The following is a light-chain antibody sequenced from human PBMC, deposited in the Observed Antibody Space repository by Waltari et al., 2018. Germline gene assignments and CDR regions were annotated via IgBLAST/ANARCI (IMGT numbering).Light chain of an antibody. Sequence: DIVMTQSPDSLAVSLGERATINCKSSQSILYSSNNKNYLVWDQQKPGQPPKLLIYWASTRESGVPDRFSGSGSGTDFTLTISSLQAEDVAVYYCQQYYSTPHTFGQGTKLEIK. J-gene: IGKJ2*01. CDR1: QSILYSSNNKNY. CDR2: WAS. CDR3: QQYYSTPHT. V-gene: IGKV4-1*01.